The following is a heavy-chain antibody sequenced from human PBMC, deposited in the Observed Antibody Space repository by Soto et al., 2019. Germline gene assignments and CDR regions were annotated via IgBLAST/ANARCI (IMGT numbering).Heavy chain of an antibody. CDR2: ISYDGSNK. D-gene: IGHD3-3*01. Sequence: GGSLRLSCAASGFTFSSYAMHWVRQAPGKGLEWVAVISYDGSNKYYADSVKGRFTISRDNSKNTLYLQMNSLRAEDTAVYYCARANGATIFGVVRYFDYWGQGTLVTVSS. J-gene: IGHJ4*02. CDR3: ARANGATIFGVVRYFDY. CDR1: GFTFSSYA. V-gene: IGHV3-30-3*01.